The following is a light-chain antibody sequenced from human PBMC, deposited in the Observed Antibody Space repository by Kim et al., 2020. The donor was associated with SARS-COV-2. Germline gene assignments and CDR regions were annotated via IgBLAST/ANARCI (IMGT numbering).Light chain of an antibody. CDR2: GAS. CDR1: QSVSSSK. V-gene: IGKV3-20*01. CDR3: QQYGSSPRT. Sequence: LSPEERAALSCRASQSVSSSKLVWYQQKPGQAPRLLIYGASSRATGIPDRFSGIESGTDFTLTISRLEPEDVAVYYCQQYGSSPRTFGQGTKLEI. J-gene: IGKJ2*01.